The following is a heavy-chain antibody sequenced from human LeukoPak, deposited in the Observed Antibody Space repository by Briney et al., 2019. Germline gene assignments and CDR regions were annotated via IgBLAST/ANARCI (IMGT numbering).Heavy chain of an antibody. Sequence: GGSLRLSCAASGFTFSSYWMSWVRQAPGKGLEWVSSIFPSGGEIHYADSVRGRFTISRDNSKNTLYLQMNSLRAEDTAVYYCARRAGAYSHPYDYWGQGTLVTVSS. CDR1: GFTFSSYW. CDR2: IFPSGGEI. V-gene: IGHV3-23*01. CDR3: ARRAGAYSHPYDY. J-gene: IGHJ4*02. D-gene: IGHD4/OR15-4a*01.